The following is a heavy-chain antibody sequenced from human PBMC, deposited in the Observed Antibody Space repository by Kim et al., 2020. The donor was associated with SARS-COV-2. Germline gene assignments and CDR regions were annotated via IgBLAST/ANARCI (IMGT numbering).Heavy chain of an antibody. CDR1: GGSISSSSYY. J-gene: IGHJ4*02. CDR2: IYYSGST. D-gene: IGHD4-17*01. Sequence: SETLSLTCTVSGGSISSSSYYWGWIRQPPGKGLEWIGSIYYSGSTYYNPSLKSRVTISVDTSKNQFSLKLSPVTAADTAVYYCARQDYGDYAGPPLFDYWGQGTLVTVSS. CDR3: ARQDYGDYAGPPLFDY. V-gene: IGHV4-39*01.